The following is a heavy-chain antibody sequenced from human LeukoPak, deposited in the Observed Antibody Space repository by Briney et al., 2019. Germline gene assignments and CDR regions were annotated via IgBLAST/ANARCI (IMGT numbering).Heavy chain of an antibody. D-gene: IGHD3-22*01. J-gene: IGHJ4*02. CDR1: GYTFTGYY. Sequence: ASVKVSCKASGYTFTGYYMHWVRQAPGQGLEWMGWINPNSGGTNYAQRFQGRVTMTRDTSISTAYMELSRLRSDDTAVYYCVRWGYYDSSGYPIPDYWGQGTLVTVSS. CDR2: INPNSGGT. V-gene: IGHV1-2*02. CDR3: VRWGYYDSSGYPIPDY.